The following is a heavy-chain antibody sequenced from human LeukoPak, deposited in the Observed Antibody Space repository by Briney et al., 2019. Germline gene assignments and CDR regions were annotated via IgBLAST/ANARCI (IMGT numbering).Heavy chain of an antibody. J-gene: IGHJ3*02. CDR2: FDPEDGET. CDR1: GYTLTELS. CDR3: ATKGEDTMVRGVIKGAFDI. Sequence: ASVKVSCKVSGYTLTELSMYWVRQAPGKGLEWMGGFDPEDGETIYAQKFQGRVTMTEDTSTDTAYMELSSLRSEDTAVYYCATKGEDTMVRGVIKGAFDIWGQGTMVTVSS. D-gene: IGHD3-10*01. V-gene: IGHV1-24*01.